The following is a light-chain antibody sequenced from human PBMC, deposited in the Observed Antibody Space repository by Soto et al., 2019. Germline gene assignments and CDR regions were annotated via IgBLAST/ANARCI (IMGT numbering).Light chain of an antibody. CDR3: SSYSTSSPWV. V-gene: IGLV2-14*01. Sequence: QSVLTQPASVSGSPGQSITISCTGTSSDVGGYNYVSWYQQNPGKAPKLMIHDVTNRPSGVSNRFSGSKSGNTASLTISGLQAEDEADYYCSSYSTSSPWVFGGGTKLTVL. J-gene: IGLJ3*02. CDR2: DVT. CDR1: SSDVGGYNY.